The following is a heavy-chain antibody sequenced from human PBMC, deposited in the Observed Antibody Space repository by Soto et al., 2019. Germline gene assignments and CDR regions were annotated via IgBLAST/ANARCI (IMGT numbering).Heavy chain of an antibody. CDR2: ISSSGGNT. J-gene: IGHJ4*02. CDR3: AKDRYCSATSCQDFGS. D-gene: IGHD2-2*01. V-gene: IGHV3-23*01. Sequence: GSLRLSCAASGFTFSDYAMTWVRQAPGKGLEWVSGISSSGGNTYYADSVKGRFTITRDNSKNTLSLQMDSLRAEDTAVYYCAKDRYCSATSCQDFGSWGQGTLVTVSS. CDR1: GFTFSDYA.